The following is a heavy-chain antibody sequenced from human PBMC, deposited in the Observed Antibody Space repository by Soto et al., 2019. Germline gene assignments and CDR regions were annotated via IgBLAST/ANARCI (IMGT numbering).Heavy chain of an antibody. Sequence: QMQLQESGPGLVKPSETLSLICCVSGDSITAYYLSWLRQSPGKELEWIGYIYHNGETNYNPSLKSRVTISADTSKTQFSLRLRSVTAADTGVHYCASDKGGEFLKGSGMDVWGQGTTVIVSS. V-gene: IGHV4-59*01. D-gene: IGHD3-10*01. J-gene: IGHJ6*02. CDR1: GDSITAYY. CDR2: IYHNGET. CDR3: ASDKGGEFLKGSGMDV.